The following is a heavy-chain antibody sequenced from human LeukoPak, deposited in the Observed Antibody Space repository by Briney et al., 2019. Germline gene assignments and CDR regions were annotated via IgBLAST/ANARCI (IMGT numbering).Heavy chain of an antibody. V-gene: IGHV3-23*01. J-gene: IGHJ4*02. D-gene: IGHD3-10*01. CDR3: AKDWLWFGELSNIDY. CDR2: ISGSGGST. Sequence: GGSLRLSCAASGFTFSSYAMSWVRQAPGKGLEWVSAISGSGGSTYYADSVKGRFTISRDNSKNTLYLQMNSLRAEDTAVYYCAKDWLWFGELSNIDYWGQGTLVTVSS. CDR1: GFTFSSYA.